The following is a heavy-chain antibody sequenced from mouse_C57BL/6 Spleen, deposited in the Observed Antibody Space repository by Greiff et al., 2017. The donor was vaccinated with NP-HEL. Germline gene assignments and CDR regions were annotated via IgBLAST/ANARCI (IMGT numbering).Heavy chain of an antibody. V-gene: IGHV1-53*01. Sequence: VKLQQPGTELVKPGASVKLSCKASGYTFTSYWMHWVKQRPGQGLEWIGNINPSNGGTNYNEKFKSKATLTVDKSSSTAYMQLSSLTSEDSAVYYCAREEIITTVVGGTTWFAYWGQGTLVTVSA. D-gene: IGHD1-1*01. CDR2: INPSNGGT. CDR3: AREEIITTVVGGTTWFAY. CDR1: GYTFTSYW. J-gene: IGHJ3*01.